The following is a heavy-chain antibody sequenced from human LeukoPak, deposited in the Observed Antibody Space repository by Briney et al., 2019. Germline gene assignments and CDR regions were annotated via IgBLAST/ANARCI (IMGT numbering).Heavy chain of an antibody. CDR1: GYSFTTYW. CDR3: ARGSFSSGWYVGSEFDY. J-gene: IGHJ4*02. CDR2: IYPGDSDT. Sequence: GESLKISCKGSGYSFTTYWIGWVRQMPGKGLEWMGTIYPGDSDTRYSPSFQGQVTISADKSTGVAYLQWSSLKASDTAMYYCARGSFSSGWYVGSEFDYWGQGTLVTVSS. V-gene: IGHV5-51*01. D-gene: IGHD6-19*01.